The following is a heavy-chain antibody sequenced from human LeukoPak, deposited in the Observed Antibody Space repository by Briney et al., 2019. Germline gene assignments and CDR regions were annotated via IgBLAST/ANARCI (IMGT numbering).Heavy chain of an antibody. J-gene: IGHJ5*02. CDR3: ARGSYDSSGYARFGL. CDR1: GGSISSYY. Sequence: SETLSLTCTVSGGSISSYYWSWIRHPPGKGREWIGYIFISGSTNNNTSLNSRVTISVDTSKNQFSLKLSSVTAADTAVYYGARGSYDSSGYARFGLWGQGNLVTVSS. D-gene: IGHD3-22*01. V-gene: IGHV4-59*01. CDR2: IFISGST.